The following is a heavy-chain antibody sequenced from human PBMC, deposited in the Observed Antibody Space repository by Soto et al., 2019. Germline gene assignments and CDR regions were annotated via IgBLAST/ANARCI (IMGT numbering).Heavy chain of an antibody. CDR3: ARGRVVLRFSYYYYMDV. V-gene: IGHV1-8*01. Sequence: ASVKVYCKASGYTFTSYDINWVRQATGQGLEWMGWMNPNSGNTGYAQKFQGRVTMTRNTSISTAYMELSSLRSEDTAVYYCARGRVVLRFSYYYYMDVWGKGTTVTVSS. D-gene: IGHD3-3*01. CDR2: MNPNSGNT. J-gene: IGHJ6*03. CDR1: GYTFTSYD.